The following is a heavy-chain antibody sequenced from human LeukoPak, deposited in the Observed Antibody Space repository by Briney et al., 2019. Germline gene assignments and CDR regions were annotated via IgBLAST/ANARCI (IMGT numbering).Heavy chain of an antibody. Sequence: SETLSLTCTVSGGSISSYYWSWIRQPAGKGLEWIGRIYTSGSTNYNPSLKSRVTMSVDTSKNQFSLKLSSVTAADTAVYYCARVHCSSTSCYGNWFDPWGQGTLVTVSS. J-gene: IGHJ5*02. CDR1: GGSISSYY. CDR2: IYTSGST. D-gene: IGHD2-2*01. V-gene: IGHV4-4*07. CDR3: ARVHCSSTSCYGNWFDP.